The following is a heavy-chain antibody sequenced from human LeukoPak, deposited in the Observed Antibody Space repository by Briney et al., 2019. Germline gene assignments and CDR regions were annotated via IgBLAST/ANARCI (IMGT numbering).Heavy chain of an antibody. CDR2: ISGSGGST. Sequence: PGGSLRLSCAASGFTFSSYAMSGVRQAPGKGLEGVAAISGSGGSTYYADSVTGRFTISRDNSKNTLYLQMNSLRAEDTAVYYCAKGMIVVVITGALDYWGQGTLVTVSS. V-gene: IGHV3-23*01. D-gene: IGHD3-22*01. CDR1: GFTFSSYA. CDR3: AKGMIVVVITGALDY. J-gene: IGHJ4*02.